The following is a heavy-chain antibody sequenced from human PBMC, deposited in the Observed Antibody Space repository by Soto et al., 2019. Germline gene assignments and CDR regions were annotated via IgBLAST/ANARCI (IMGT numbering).Heavy chain of an antibody. V-gene: IGHV1-46*01. CDR3: ARDRSSGELGY. J-gene: IGHJ4*02. Sequence: ASVKVSCKASGYTFTSYYMHWVRQAPGQGLEWMGIINPSGGSTSYAQKFQGRVTMTRDTSTSTVYMELSSLRSDDTAVYYCARDRSSGELGYWGQGTLVTVSS. CDR2: INPSGGST. CDR1: GYTFTSYY. D-gene: IGHD1-7*01.